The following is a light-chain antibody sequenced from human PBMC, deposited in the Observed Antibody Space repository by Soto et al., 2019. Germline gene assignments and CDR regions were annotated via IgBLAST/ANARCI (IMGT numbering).Light chain of an antibody. J-gene: IGLJ2*01. CDR2: EDT. CDR1: RLGSKF. Sequence: SYERTQPPSVSVSPGQTANITCSGNRLGSKFVFWYQQKAGQSPMVVIYEDTKRPSGIPERFSGSNSGNTATLTISGTQAMDEADFYSQAWDSGTVVFGGGTKLTVL. V-gene: IGLV3-1*01. CDR3: QAWDSGTVV.